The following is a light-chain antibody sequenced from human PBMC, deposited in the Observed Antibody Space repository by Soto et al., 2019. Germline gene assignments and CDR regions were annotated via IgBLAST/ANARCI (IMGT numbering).Light chain of an antibody. V-gene: IGKV1-5*01. Sequence: DIQMTQSPSTLSASLGDSVTITCGASQSVNKWLAWYQQRAGRVPRLLIFDVSNLESGVPSRFRGSGSGTEFSLTISSLQPDDFATYYCQQYNSYSRTFGQGTKVDIK. CDR3: QQYNSYSRT. CDR1: QSVNKW. J-gene: IGKJ1*01. CDR2: DVS.